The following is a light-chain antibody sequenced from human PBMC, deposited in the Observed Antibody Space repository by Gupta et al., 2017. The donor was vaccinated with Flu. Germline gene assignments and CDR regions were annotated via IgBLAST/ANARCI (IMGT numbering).Light chain of an antibody. CDR3: SSYIRSSSLVE. CDR2: DVN. Sequence: SITISCTGTSGGAYKYVSWYQQHPGHAPKLIIYDVNKRPAGVSDLFSGSKFDNTASLTISGLQAEDEAEYYCSSYIRSSSLVEFGGGTRLTV. CDR1: SGGAYKY. J-gene: IGLJ2*01. V-gene: IGLV2-14*03.